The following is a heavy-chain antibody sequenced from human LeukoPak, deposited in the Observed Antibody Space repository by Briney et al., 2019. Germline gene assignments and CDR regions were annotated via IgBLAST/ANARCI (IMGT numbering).Heavy chain of an antibody. CDR1: GGSISSYY. D-gene: IGHD3-3*01. J-gene: IGHJ6*04. CDR2: IYYSGST. CDR3: ARVFWSGQDV. Sequence: SETLSLTCTVSGGSISSYYWSWFRQPPGKGLEWIGYIYYSGSTNYNPSLKSRVTISVDTSKNQFSLKLSSVTAADTAVYYCARVFWSGQDVWGKGTTVTVSS. V-gene: IGHV4-59*01.